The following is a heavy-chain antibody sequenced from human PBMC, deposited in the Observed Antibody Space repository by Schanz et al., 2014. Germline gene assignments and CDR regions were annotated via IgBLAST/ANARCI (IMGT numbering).Heavy chain of an antibody. CDR2: IQSDGSIT. V-gene: IGHV3-74*01. J-gene: IGHJ6*02. CDR3: ARACCRQENHYYYTGMDV. D-gene: IGHD2-15*01. Sequence: EVQLVESGGGVVHPGGSLRLSCAASGFTFSSYWMHWVRQAPGKGLVWVSRIQSDGSITTYADSVKGRFAISRDNAKNTLYLQMNSLGAEDTAVYYCARACCRQENHYYYTGMDVWGQGTRVTVSS. CDR1: GFTFSSYW.